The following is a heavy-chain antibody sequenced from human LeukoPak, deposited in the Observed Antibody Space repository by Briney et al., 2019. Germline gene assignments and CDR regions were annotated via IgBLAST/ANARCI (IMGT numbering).Heavy chain of an antibody. Sequence: SETLSLTCTVSGGSVSSGSYYWSWIRRPPGKGLEWIAYIHYSGSTNYNPSLKSRVTISVDTSKNQFSLKLSSVTAADTAVYYCAREGNGPAYYHFYYMDVWGKGTTVTVSS. CDR3: AREGNGPAYYHFYYMDV. V-gene: IGHV4-61*01. CDR1: GGSVSSGSYY. J-gene: IGHJ6*03. CDR2: IHYSGST. D-gene: IGHD1-1*01.